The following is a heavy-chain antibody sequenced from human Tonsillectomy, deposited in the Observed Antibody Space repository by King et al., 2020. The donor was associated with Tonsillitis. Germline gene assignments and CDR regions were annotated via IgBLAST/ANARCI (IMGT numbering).Heavy chain of an antibody. D-gene: IGHD5-12*01. CDR2: ISGYIGST. CDR1: GYTFTNYG. Sequence: QVQLVQSGAEVKKPGASVKVSCKASGYTFTNYGITWVRQAPGQGLEWMGWISGYIGSTNYAQKLQGRVTMTTDTSTNTVYMELRSLRSDDTAVDYCARDYDGEKFVAGYWGQGTLVTVSS. CDR3: ARDYDGEKFVAGY. J-gene: IGHJ4*02. V-gene: IGHV1-18*04.